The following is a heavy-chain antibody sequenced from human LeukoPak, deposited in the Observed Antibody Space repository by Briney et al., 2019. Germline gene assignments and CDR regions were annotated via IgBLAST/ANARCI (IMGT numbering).Heavy chain of an antibody. Sequence: SEALSLVCSVSGGSISSYYWSWIRQPPGKGLEWIGYIYYTGSTNYNPSLKSRVTISVDTSKNQFSLKLSSVTAADTAMYYCAREKTDCSGGSCSRYRAFDLWCPGTMVTVSS. CDR3: AREKTDCSGGSCSRYRAFDL. V-gene: IGHV4-59*01. CDR2: IYYTGST. J-gene: IGHJ3*01. D-gene: IGHD2-15*01. CDR1: GGSISSYY.